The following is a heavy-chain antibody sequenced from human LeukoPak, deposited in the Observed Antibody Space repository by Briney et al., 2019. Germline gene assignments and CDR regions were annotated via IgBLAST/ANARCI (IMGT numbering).Heavy chain of an antibody. V-gene: IGHV3-21*01. J-gene: IGHJ3*02. CDR1: GFTFSAYS. Sequence: GGSLRLSCAASGFTFSAYSINWVRQAPGKGLEWVSSIAFSSGYIYYADSMKGRFTVSRDNAQNSMFLQMNRLRADDTAVYYCTRGHSGGHQRTDAFDIWGQGTMVTVSS. D-gene: IGHD1-26*01. CDR2: IAFSSGYI. CDR3: TRGHSGGHQRTDAFDI.